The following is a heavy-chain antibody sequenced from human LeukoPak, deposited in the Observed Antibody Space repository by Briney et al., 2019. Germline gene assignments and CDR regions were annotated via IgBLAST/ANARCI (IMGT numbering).Heavy chain of an antibody. CDR1: GGSISSSSYY. D-gene: IGHD4-17*01. J-gene: IGHJ4*02. CDR3: ARSMWRNHDYGDYEAPPPFDY. Sequence: SETLSLTCTVSGGSISSSSYYWGWIRQPPGKGLEWIGSIYYSGSTYYNPSLKSRVTISVDTSKNQFSLKLSSVTAADTAVYYCARSMWRNHDYGDYEAPPPFDYWGQGTLVTVSS. CDR2: IYYSGST. V-gene: IGHV4-39*07.